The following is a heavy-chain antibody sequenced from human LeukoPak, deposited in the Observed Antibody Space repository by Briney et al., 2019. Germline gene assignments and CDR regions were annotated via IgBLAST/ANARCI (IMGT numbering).Heavy chain of an antibody. J-gene: IGHJ4*02. CDR3: TRSYDPNSVWYNSFGY. CDR2: IRSKANNYAT. V-gene: IGHV3-73*01. Sequence: GGSLRLSCAASGFTFSGSAMHWVRQASGKGLEWVGRIRSKANNYATVYAASVKGRFTISRDDSKNTAYLQMNSLKTEDTAVYYCTRSYDPNSVWYNSFGYWGPRTLVTVSS. CDR1: GFTFSGSA. D-gene: IGHD6-19*01.